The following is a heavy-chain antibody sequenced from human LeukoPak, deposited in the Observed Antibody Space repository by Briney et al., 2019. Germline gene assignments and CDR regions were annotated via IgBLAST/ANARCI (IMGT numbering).Heavy chain of an antibody. CDR1: GFTFSDCY. V-gene: IGHV3-11*06. J-gene: IGHJ4*02. CDR3: ARGRHCSGGRCYSDFDS. Sequence: GGSLRLSCAASGFTFSDCYMSWIRQAPGKGLEWVSYISSASSYTNYADSVKGRFTISRDNAKNSLYLQMNSLRGEDTAVYYCARGRHCSGGRCYSDFDSWGQGTLVIVPP. D-gene: IGHD2-15*01. CDR2: ISSASSYT.